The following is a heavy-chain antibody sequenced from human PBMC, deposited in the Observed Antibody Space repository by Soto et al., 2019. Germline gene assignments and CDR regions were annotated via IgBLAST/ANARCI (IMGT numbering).Heavy chain of an antibody. CDR1: GGSIREGGYY. CDR2: IYHDGGI. Sequence: QLQLQESGPGLVKPSQTLSLTCTISGGSIREGGYYWTWIRQYPEKGLEWFGFIYHDGGIYYNPSAKLQVTISEVDFQRQFSLWLASMPSPDPPVYDSAADRGDTAAKRFLVSGGQGTMVTVTS. CDR3: AADRGDTAAKRFLVS. V-gene: IGHV4-31*01. J-gene: IGHJ1*01. D-gene: IGHD3-16*01.